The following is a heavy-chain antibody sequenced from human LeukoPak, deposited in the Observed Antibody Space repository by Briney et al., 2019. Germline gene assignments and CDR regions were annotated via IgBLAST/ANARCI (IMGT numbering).Heavy chain of an antibody. J-gene: IGHJ6*02. V-gene: IGHV3-23*01. CDR3: AKAPVWNYYYGLDV. D-gene: IGHD2-21*01. CDR1: GFTFSSNS. CDR2: ISGSGDST. Sequence: GGSLRLSCAASGFTFSSNSMTWVRQTPGKGLEWVSGISGSGDSTFYADSVKGRFTISRENSNNTLYLHMDSLRAEDTAVYYCAKAPVWNYYYGLDVWGQGTTVTVSS.